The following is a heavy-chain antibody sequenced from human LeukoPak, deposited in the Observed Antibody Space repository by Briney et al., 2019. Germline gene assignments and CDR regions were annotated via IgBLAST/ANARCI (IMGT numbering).Heavy chain of an antibody. V-gene: IGHV4-59*01. J-gene: IGHJ4*02. CDR3: ARARYSYGLFDY. Sequence: KPSETLSLTCTVSGGSISSYYWSWIRQPPGKGLEWIGYIYYSGSTNYNPSLKSRVTISVDTSKNQFSLKLSSVTAADTAVYYCARARYSYGLFDYWGQGTLVTVSS. CDR2: IYYSGST. CDR1: GGSISSYY. D-gene: IGHD5-18*01.